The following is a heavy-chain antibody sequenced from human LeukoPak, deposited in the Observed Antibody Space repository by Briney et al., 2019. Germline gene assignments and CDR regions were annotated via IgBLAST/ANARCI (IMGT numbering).Heavy chain of an antibody. V-gene: IGHV3-30*04. CDR3: AREEAPSGWYGTVDY. D-gene: IGHD6-19*01. J-gene: IGHJ4*02. CDR2: ISYDGGE. CDR1: GFSLITYS. Sequence: GGSLRLSCAASGFSLITYSMHWVRQAPGKGREGVALISYDGGEGYADSVRGRITISRDDSENTLYLLINSLRVEDTAVYYCAREEAPSGWYGTVDYWGQGTLVTVSS.